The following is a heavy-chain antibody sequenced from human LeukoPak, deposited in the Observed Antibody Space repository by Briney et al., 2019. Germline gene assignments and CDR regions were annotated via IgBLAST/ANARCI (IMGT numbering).Heavy chain of an antibody. Sequence: GGSPRLSCAASGFSFSSSYMSWVRQAPGKGLEWVATLWPDGGVKRYVDSVRDRITISRDNAKNSLYLQMNSLGAEDTAVYYCARLFGAVTTFDYWGQGALVTVSS. CDR1: GFSFSSSY. CDR3: ARLFGAVTTFDY. J-gene: IGHJ4*02. D-gene: IGHD4-17*01. V-gene: IGHV3-7*01. CDR2: LWPDGGVK.